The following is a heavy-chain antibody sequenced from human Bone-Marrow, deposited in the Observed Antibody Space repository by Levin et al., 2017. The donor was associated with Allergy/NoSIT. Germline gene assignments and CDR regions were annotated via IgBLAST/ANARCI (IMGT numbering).Heavy chain of an antibody. CDR1: GYTFTSYG. CDR3: AREDVTTCYDY. V-gene: IGHV1-18*01. CDR2: ISAYNGNT. D-gene: IGHD4-17*01. J-gene: IGHJ4*02. Sequence: GESLKISCKASGYTFTSYGISWVRQAPGQGLEWMGWISAYNGNTNYAQKLQGRVTMTTDTSTSTAYMELRSLRSDVTAVYYCAREDVTTCYDYWGQGTLVTVSS.